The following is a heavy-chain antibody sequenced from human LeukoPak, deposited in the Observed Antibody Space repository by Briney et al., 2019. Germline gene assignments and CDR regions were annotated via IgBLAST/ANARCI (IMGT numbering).Heavy chain of an antibody. CDR2: INHSGST. CDR3: ARQRRSSGWTRGHLDY. Sequence: SSETLSLTCAVYGGSFSGYYWSWIRQPPGKGLEWIGEINHSGSTNYNPSLKSRVTISVDTSKNQFSLKLSSVTAADTAVYYCARQRRSSGWTRGHLDYWGQGTLVTVSS. CDR1: GGSFSGYY. D-gene: IGHD6-19*01. V-gene: IGHV4-34*01. J-gene: IGHJ4*02.